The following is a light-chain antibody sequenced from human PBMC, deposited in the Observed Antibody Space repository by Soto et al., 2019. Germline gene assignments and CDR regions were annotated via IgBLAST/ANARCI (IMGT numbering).Light chain of an antibody. Sequence: QSALTQPRSVSGSPGQSVTISCTGTSSDVGGYNYVSWYQQHPGKAPKLMIYDVSKRPSGGPDRFSGSKSGNTDSLTISGLHTEDEADYSCCSYAGSYLFGGGTKLTVL. CDR2: DVS. V-gene: IGLV2-11*01. CDR3: CSYAGSYL. CDR1: SSDVGGYNY. J-gene: IGLJ2*01.